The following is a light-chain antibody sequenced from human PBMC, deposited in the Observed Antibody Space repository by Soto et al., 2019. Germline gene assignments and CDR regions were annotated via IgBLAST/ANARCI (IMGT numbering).Light chain of an antibody. CDR3: MQALQTPPT. Sequence: DIVMTQSPLYLPVTPGEPASISCRSSQSLLHSNGYNYLDWYLQKPGQSPQLLIYLGSNRASGVPDRFSGSGSGTDFTLKISRVEAEDVGFYYCMQALQTPPTFGQGTKLEIK. J-gene: IGKJ2*01. CDR1: QSLLHSNGYNY. V-gene: IGKV2-28*01. CDR2: LGS.